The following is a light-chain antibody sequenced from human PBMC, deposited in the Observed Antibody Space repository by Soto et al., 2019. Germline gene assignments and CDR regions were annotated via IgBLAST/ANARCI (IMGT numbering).Light chain of an antibody. CDR3: SSYTSTSTPV. J-gene: IGLJ1*01. CDR1: STDVGGYNF. Sequence: QSVLTQPASVPGSLGQSITISCTGASTDVGGYNFVSWYQQHPDKAPKLLIYEVTNRPSGVSNRFSGSKSGNTASLTISGLQAEDEADYYCSSYTSTSTPVFGTGTKVTVL. CDR2: EVT. V-gene: IGLV2-14*01.